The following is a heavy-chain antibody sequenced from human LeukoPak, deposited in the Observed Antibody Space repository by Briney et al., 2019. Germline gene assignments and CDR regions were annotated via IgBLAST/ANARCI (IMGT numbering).Heavy chain of an antibody. J-gene: IGHJ3*02. CDR3: ARQDWIAAQQWGEAFDI. D-gene: IGHD6-13*01. V-gene: IGHV3-21*01. CDR1: GFTFSSYS. Sequence: MSGGSLRLSCAASGFTFSSYSMNWVRQAPGKGLEWVSSISSSSSYIYYADSVKGRFTISRDNAKNSLYLQMNSLRAEDTAVYYCARQDWIAAQQWGEAFDIWGQGTMVTVSS. CDR2: ISSSSSYI.